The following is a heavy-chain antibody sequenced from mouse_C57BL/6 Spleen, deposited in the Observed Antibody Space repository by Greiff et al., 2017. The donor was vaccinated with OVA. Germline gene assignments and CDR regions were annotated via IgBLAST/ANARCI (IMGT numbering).Heavy chain of an antibody. CDR1: GYTFTSYG. CDR2: IYPRSGNT. Sequence: VQLQQSGAELARPGASVKLSCKASGYTFTSYGISWVKQRTGQGLEWIGEIYPRSGNTYYNEKFKGKATLTADKSSSTAYMELRSLTSEDSAVYFCARERDGSSYDAMDDWGQGTSVTVSS. V-gene: IGHV1-81*01. D-gene: IGHD1-1*01. CDR3: ARERDGSSYDAMDD. J-gene: IGHJ4*01.